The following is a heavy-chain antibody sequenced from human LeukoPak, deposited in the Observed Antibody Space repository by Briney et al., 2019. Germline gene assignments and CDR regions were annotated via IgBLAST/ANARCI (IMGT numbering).Heavy chain of an antibody. V-gene: IGHV1-2*02. CDR3: ARGYCSSTSCYYYFDY. D-gene: IGHD2-2*01. Sequence: ASVKVSCKASGHTFTGYYMHWVRQAPGQGLEWMGWINPNSGGTNYAQKFQGRVTMTRDTSISTAYMELSRLRSDDTAVYYCARGYCSSTSCYYYFDYWGQGTLVTVSS. CDR1: GHTFTGYY. CDR2: INPNSGGT. J-gene: IGHJ4*02.